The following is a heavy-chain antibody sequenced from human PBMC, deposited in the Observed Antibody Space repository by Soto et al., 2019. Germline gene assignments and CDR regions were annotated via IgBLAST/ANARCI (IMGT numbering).Heavy chain of an antibody. Sequence: QVQLVESGGGVVQPGRSLRLSCAASGFTFSSYGMHWVRQAPGKGLEWVAVISYDGSNKYYADSVKGRFTISRDNSKNALYLQMNSLRAEDTAVYYCAKAYSSGLHFPPLLDYYGMDVWGQGTTVTVFS. D-gene: IGHD6-19*01. V-gene: IGHV3-30*18. CDR3: AKAYSSGLHFPPLLDYYGMDV. CDR1: GFTFSSYG. J-gene: IGHJ6*02. CDR2: ISYDGSNK.